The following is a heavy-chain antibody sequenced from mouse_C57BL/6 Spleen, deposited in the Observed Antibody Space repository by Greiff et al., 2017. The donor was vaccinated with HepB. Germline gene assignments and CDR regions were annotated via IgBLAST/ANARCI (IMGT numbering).Heavy chain of an antibody. J-gene: IGHJ4*01. D-gene: IGHD4-1*01. V-gene: IGHV5-17*01. CDR3: AKNWAMDY. Sequence: DVKLVESGGGLVKPGGSLKLSCAASGFTFSDYGMHWVRQAPEKGLEWVAYISSGSSTIYYADTVKGRFTISRDNAKNTLFLQMTSLRSEDTAMYYCAKNWAMDYWGQGTSVTVSS. CDR2: ISSGSSTI. CDR1: GFTFSDYG.